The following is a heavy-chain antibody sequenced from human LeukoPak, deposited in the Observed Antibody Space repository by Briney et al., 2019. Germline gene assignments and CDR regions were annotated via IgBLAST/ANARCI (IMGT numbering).Heavy chain of an antibody. D-gene: IGHD6-19*01. CDR3: ASMSSGWYPPSG. CDR2: INHSGST. Sequence: SETLSLTCAVYGGSFSGYYWSWIRQPPGKGLEWIGEINHSGSTNYNPSLKSRVTISVDTSKNQFSLKLSSVTAADTAVYYCASMSSGWYPPSGWGQGTLVTVSS. J-gene: IGHJ4*02. CDR1: GGSFSGYY. V-gene: IGHV4-34*01.